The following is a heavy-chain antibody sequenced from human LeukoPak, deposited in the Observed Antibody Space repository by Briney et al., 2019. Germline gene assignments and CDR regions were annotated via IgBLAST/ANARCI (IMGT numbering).Heavy chain of an antibody. CDR3: ARDSGRDYYYYYYMDV. CDR2: INPNSGGT. J-gene: IGHJ6*03. D-gene: IGHD3-10*01. V-gene: IGHV1-2*02. Sequence: ASVKVSCTASGYTFSSNGISWVRQAPGQGLEWMGWINPNSGGTNYAQKFQGRVTMTRDTSISTAYMELSRLRSDDTAVYYCARDSGRDYYYYYYMDVWGKGTTVTVSS. CDR1: GYTFSSNG.